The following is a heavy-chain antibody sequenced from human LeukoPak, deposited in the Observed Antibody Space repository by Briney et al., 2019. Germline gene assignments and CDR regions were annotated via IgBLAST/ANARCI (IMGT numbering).Heavy chain of an antibody. CDR3: ARARVGITGTYYFDY. CDR2: INHSGST. V-gene: IGHV4-34*01. CDR1: GGSFSGYY. J-gene: IGHJ4*02. D-gene: IGHD1-7*01. Sequence: PSETLSLTCAVYGGSFSGYYWSWIRQPPGKGLEWIGEINHSGSTNYNPSLKSRVTISVDTSKNQFSLKLSSVTATDTAVYYCARARVGITGTYYFDYWGQGTLVTVSS.